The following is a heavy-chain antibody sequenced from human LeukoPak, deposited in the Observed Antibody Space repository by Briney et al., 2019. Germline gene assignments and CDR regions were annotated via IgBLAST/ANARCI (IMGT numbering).Heavy chain of an antibody. CDR2: ISYDGSVT. J-gene: IGHJ4*02. V-gene: IGHV3-30*04. Sequence: PGGSLRLSCAAYGFTFSSYVMHWVRQAPDEGLEWVAVISYDGSVTYYADSVKGRFTISRDNSKNTLYMQMSSLRAEDTAVYYCAIGDALGELSSSFAYWGQGTLVTVSS. CDR1: GFTFSSYV. CDR3: AIGDALGELSSSFAY. D-gene: IGHD3-16*02.